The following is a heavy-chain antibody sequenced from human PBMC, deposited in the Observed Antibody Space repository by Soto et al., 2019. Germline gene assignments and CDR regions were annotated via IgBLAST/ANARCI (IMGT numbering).Heavy chain of an antibody. J-gene: IGHJ3*02. CDR3: ARTDYTQDVWYHAYDI. D-gene: IGHD3-3*01. CDR2: INPRDSEV. V-gene: IGHV5-51*01. CDR1: DYTFAAYW. Sequence: GESLKISCXGFDYTFAAYWIGWVRQMPGKGLEWMGVINPRDSEVKYSPPFEGQVTISADRSINTAFLQWRSLKASDSAMYYCARTDYTQDVWYHAYDIWSQGTMVTVSS.